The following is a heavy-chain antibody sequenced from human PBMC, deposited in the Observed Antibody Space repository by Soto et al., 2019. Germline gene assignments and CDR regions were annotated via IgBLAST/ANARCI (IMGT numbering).Heavy chain of an antibody. CDR3: ARGAAIFGVVVNFDY. Sequence: QVQLQESGPGLVKPSQTLSLTCTVSGGSISSGDYYWSWVRQPPGKVLEWVGYISYSGSTYYKPSLKSRVAISLDTPKNQFSLKLTSVTAADTAVYYCARGAAIFGVVVNFDYWGQGTLVTVSS. J-gene: IGHJ4*02. V-gene: IGHV4-30-4*01. D-gene: IGHD3-3*01. CDR2: ISYSGST. CDR1: GGSISSGDYY.